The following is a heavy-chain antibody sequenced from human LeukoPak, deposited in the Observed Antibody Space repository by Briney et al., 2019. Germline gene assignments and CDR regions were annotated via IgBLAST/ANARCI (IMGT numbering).Heavy chain of an antibody. CDR1: GYTFTSYY. D-gene: IGHD3-22*01. J-gene: IGHJ4*02. CDR2: INPNSGGT. V-gene: IGHV1-2*02. Sequence: GASVKVSCKASGYTFTSYYMHRVRQAPGQGLEWMGWINPNSGGTNYAQKFQGRVTMTRDTSISTAYMELSRLRSDDTAVYYCARGDSSGYYYPLGLFDYWGQGTLVTVSS. CDR3: ARGDSSGYYYPLGLFDY.